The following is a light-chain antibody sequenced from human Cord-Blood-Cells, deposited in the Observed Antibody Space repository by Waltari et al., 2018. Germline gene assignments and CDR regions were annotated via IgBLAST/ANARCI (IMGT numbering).Light chain of an antibody. J-gene: IGLJ2*01. Sequence: QSALTQPASVSGSPGQSITISCTGTRSDVGGYNYVSWYQQHPGKAPKLMIYDVSNRPSGVSNRFSGSKSGNTASRTISGLQAEDESDYYCSSYTSSSTVVFGGGTKLTVL. CDR3: SSYTSSSTVV. CDR2: DVS. CDR1: RSDVGGYNY. V-gene: IGLV2-14*01.